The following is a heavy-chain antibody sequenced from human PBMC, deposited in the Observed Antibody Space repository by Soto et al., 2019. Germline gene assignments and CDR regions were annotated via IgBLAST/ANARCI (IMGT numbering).Heavy chain of an antibody. CDR3: ATSTSTYDFWIDY. CDR2: FDPEDGET. D-gene: IGHD3-3*01. V-gene: IGHV1-24*01. J-gene: IGHJ4*02. Sequence: RASVKVSCQVSGYTLTELSMHWVRQAPGKGLEWMGGFDPEDGETIYAQKFQGRVTMTEDTSTDTAYMELSSLRSEDTAVYYCATSTSTYDFWIDYWGQGTLVTVSS. CDR1: GYTLTELS.